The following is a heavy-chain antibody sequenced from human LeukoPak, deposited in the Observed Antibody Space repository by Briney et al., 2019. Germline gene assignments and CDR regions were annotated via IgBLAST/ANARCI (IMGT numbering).Heavy chain of an antibody. CDR3: TKGISTEDYRFFF. V-gene: IGHV3-30*02. Sequence: SGGSLRLSCTTSGFTFSNYGIHWVRQAPGKGLEWVSFIKSDESDKRYADSVKGRFTISRDNSKNTLYLQMNSLRPEDTAVYYCTKGISTEDYRFFFWGQGALVTVSS. CDR1: GFTFSNYG. D-gene: IGHD3-16*02. CDR2: IKSDESDK. J-gene: IGHJ4*02.